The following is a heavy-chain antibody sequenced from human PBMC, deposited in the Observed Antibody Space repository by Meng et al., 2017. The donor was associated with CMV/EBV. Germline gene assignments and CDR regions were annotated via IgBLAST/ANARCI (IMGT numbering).Heavy chain of an antibody. CDR1: GGSISSYY. J-gene: IGHJ5*02. CDR3: ARDGSSSGYWFDP. CDR2: IYYSGST. D-gene: IGHD3-22*01. Sequence: SETLSLTCTVSGGSISSYYWSWIRQPPGKGLEWIGYIYYSGSTSYNPSLKSRVTISVDTSKNQFSLKLSSVTAADTAVYYCARDGSSSGYWFDPWGQGTLVTVSS. V-gene: IGHV4-59*01.